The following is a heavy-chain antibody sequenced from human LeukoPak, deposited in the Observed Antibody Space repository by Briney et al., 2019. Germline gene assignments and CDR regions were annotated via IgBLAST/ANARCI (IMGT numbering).Heavy chain of an antibody. Sequence: SETLSLTCTISGGSTTGYFWSWIRQPPGKGLEWIGYVFYSGGTLYNPSLESRVAISVDTSKTHFSLELTSVTAADTAVYYCARHMSVTYDAFDLWGRGTMVTVSS. J-gene: IGHJ3*01. CDR2: VFYSGGT. CDR1: GGSTTGYF. CDR3: ARHMSVTYDAFDL. V-gene: IGHV4-59*08. D-gene: IGHD2-21*02.